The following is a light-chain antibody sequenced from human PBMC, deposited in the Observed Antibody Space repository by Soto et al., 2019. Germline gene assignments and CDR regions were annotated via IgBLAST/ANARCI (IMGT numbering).Light chain of an antibody. V-gene: IGKV3-15*01. CDR3: QQYYNWPVT. CDR2: GAS. J-gene: IGKJ5*01. CDR1: QSVSSN. Sequence: MTQAQSTLSVSPAARATLSCRASQSVSSNLAGYQQKPAQAPSLLLYGASTRAAGIIARFSGSGSGTAFTLTISSLQSADFVVDYCQQYYNWPVTFGQGTRLEI.